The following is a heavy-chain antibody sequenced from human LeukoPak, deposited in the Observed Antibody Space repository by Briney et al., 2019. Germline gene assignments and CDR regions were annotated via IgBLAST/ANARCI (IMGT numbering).Heavy chain of an antibody. V-gene: IGHV1-2*02. Sequence: ASVKVSCKPSGYTFARYYMLWVRQAPGQGREWMGWINPNSGGTNYAQKFQGRVTMTRDTSISTAYMELSRVRSDDTAVYYCASEVGSGWFDYWGQGTLVTVSS. D-gene: IGHD6-19*01. CDR3: ASEVGSGWFDY. CDR1: GYTFARYY. J-gene: IGHJ4*02. CDR2: INPNSGGT.